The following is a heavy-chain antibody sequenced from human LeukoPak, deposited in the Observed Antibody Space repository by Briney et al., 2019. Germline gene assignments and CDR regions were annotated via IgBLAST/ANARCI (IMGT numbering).Heavy chain of an antibody. CDR1: GFTFSNAW. CDR2: IKSKTDGGTT. D-gene: IGHD6-13*01. CDR3: TTGLASAGHDGY. V-gene: IGHV3-15*07. J-gene: IGHJ4*02. Sequence: GGSLRLSCAASGFTFSNAWMNWVRQAPGKGLEWVGRIKSKTDGGTTDYAAPVKDRFTISRDDSKNTLFLQMNSLKTEDTAVYYCTTGLASAGHDGYWGQGTLVTVSS.